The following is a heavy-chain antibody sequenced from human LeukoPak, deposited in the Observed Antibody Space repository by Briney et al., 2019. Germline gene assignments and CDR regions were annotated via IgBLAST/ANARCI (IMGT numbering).Heavy chain of an antibody. J-gene: IGHJ6*03. CDR1: GGSISSYY. CDR3: ARTTEGGYTYDYFYYYYMDV. Sequence: SETLSLTCTVSGGSISSYYWSWIRQPPGKGLEWIGYIYYSGSTNYNPSLKSRVTISVDTSKNQFSLKLSSVTAADTAVYYCARTTEGGYTYDYFYYYYMDVRGKGTTVTISS. CDR2: IYYSGST. V-gene: IGHV4-59*01. D-gene: IGHD5-18*01.